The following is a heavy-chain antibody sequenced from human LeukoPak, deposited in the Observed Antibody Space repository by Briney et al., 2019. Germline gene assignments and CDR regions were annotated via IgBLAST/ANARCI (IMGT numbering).Heavy chain of an antibody. CDR2: IRYDGSNK. Sequence: GGSLRLSCAASGFTFSSYGMHWVRQAPGKGLEWVAFIRYDGSNKYYADSVKGRFTISRDNAKNSLFLQMNSLRAEDMALYYCAKDECSSSSCSIDYWGQGTLVTVSS. V-gene: IGHV3-30*02. J-gene: IGHJ4*02. CDR1: GFTFSSYG. CDR3: AKDECSSSSCSIDY. D-gene: IGHD2-2*01.